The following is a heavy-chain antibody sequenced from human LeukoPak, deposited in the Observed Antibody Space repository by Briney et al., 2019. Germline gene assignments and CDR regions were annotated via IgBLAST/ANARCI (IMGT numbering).Heavy chain of an antibody. Sequence: GSLRLSCAASGFPFSSYDMHWVRQATGKGLEWVSAIGTAGDTHYPDSVKGRFTISRENAKNSLYLQMNSLRAEDTAVYYCTRGPSLFLGWLSYFDSWGQGALVTVSS. D-gene: IGHD3-3*01. CDR3: TRGPSLFLGWLSYFDS. V-gene: IGHV3-13*01. J-gene: IGHJ4*02. CDR2: IGTAGDT. CDR1: GFPFSSYD.